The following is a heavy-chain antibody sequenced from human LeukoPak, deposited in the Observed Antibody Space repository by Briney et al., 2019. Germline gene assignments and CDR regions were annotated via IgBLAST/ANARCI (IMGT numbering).Heavy chain of an antibody. J-gene: IGHJ6*03. CDR2: IYYSGST. CDR3: ARVASEYYDSSGYWSRYYYYYMDV. CDR1: GGSISSYY. Sequence: SETLSLTCTVSGGSISSYYWSWIRQPPGKGLEWIGHIYYSGSTNYNPSLKSRVNISVDTSKNQFSLKLSSVTAADTAVYYCARVASEYYDSSGYWSRYYYYYMDVWGKGTTVTISS. V-gene: IGHV4-59*01. D-gene: IGHD3-22*01.